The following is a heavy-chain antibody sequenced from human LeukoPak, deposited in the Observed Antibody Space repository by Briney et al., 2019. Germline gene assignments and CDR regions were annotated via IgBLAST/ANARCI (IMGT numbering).Heavy chain of an antibody. CDR1: GGSFSGYY. CDR2: INHSGST. Sequence: SETLSLTCAVFGGSFSGYYWSWIRQPPGKGLEWIGEINHSGSTNYNPSLKSRVTISVDTSKNQFSLKLSSVTAADTAVYYCARGRVTRRRCSGGSCDHYYMDVWGKGTTVTVSS. CDR3: ARGRVTRRRCSGGSCDHYYMDV. D-gene: IGHD2-15*01. V-gene: IGHV4-34*01. J-gene: IGHJ6*03.